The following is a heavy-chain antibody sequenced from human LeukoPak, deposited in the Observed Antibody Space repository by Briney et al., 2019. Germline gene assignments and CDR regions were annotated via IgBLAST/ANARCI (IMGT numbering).Heavy chain of an antibody. V-gene: IGHV1-69*04. CDR3: ARDDRDGYNYGY. CDR1: GGTFSSYS. CDR2: IIPVLDIA. Sequence: ASVKVSCKASGGTFSSYSISWVRQAPGQGLERMGRIIPVLDIANYAQKFQGRVTITADKSTSTAYMELNSLRSEDTAVYYCARDDRDGYNYGYWGQGTLVTVSS. D-gene: IGHD5-24*01. J-gene: IGHJ4*02.